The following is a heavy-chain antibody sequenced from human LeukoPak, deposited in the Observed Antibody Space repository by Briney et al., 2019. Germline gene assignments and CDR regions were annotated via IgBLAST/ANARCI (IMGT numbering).Heavy chain of an antibody. Sequence: PGGSLRLSCAASKFAFSSYAMSWVRQAPGKGLEWVSAISGSGGSTYYADSVKGRFTISRDNSKNTLYLQMNSLRAEDTAVYYCAKYSSSWYLKYFQHWGQGTLVTVSS. CDR3: AKYSSSWYLKYFQH. J-gene: IGHJ1*01. CDR2: ISGSGGST. CDR1: KFAFSSYA. D-gene: IGHD6-13*01. V-gene: IGHV3-23*01.